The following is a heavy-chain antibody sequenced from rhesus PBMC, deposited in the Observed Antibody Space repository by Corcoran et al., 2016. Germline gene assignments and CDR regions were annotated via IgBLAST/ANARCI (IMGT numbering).Heavy chain of an antibody. CDR2: INGNFGRT. V-gene: IGHV4-80*01. J-gene: IGHJ4*01. CDR3: AREDGNTRFDY. D-gene: IGHD4-35*01. CDR1: GGSFSSYW. Sequence: QVQLQESGPGLVKPSETLSLTCAVSGGSFSSYWWSWFRQPPGRGLEWIGEINGNFGRTNYNPSLKSRVTISKDASKNQFSLRLNSVTAADTAIYYCAREDGNTRFDYWGQGVLVTVSS.